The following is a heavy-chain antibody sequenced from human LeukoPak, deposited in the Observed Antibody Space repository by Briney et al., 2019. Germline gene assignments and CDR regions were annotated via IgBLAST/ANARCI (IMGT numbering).Heavy chain of an antibody. V-gene: IGHV3-21*01. CDR2: ISSSSLYI. Sequence: GGSLRLSCAASGFTFSSYSMNWVRQTPGKGLEWVSSISSSSLYIYYADSVKGRFTISRDNAKNSLYLQMNSLRAEDTAIYYCARDQTTRSSSSYYNWFDPWGQGTLVTVSS. CDR3: ARDQTTRSSSSYYNWFDP. J-gene: IGHJ5*02. CDR1: GFTFSSYS. D-gene: IGHD2-15*01.